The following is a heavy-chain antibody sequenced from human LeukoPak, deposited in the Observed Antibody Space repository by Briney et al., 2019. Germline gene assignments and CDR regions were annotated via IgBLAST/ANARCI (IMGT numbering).Heavy chain of an antibody. CDR2: IYYSGNT. Sequence: PSETLSLTCTVSGGSISSNYWSWIRQPPGKRLEYIGSIYYSGNTYYNPSLKSRVTISVDTSKNQFSLRLTSVTAADTAVYYCARDRTSINWFDPWGQGTLVTVSS. J-gene: IGHJ5*02. D-gene: IGHD2-2*01. V-gene: IGHV4-59*12. CDR1: GGSISSNY. CDR3: ARDRTSINWFDP.